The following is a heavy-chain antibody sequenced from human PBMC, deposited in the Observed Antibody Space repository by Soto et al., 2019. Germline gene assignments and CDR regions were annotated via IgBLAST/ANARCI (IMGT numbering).Heavy chain of an antibody. CDR2: INGDGSST. Sequence: EVQLVESGGGLVQPGGSLRLSCAASGFTFSSYWMHWVRQTPGKGLFWVSRINGDGSSTTYADSVKGRFTISRDNARNTAYLQMNSLGAEDTAVYYCARDLGGATISRFDYWGQGTLVTVSS. CDR1: GFTFSSYW. CDR3: ARDLGGATISRFDY. J-gene: IGHJ4*02. V-gene: IGHV3-74*01. D-gene: IGHD5-12*01.